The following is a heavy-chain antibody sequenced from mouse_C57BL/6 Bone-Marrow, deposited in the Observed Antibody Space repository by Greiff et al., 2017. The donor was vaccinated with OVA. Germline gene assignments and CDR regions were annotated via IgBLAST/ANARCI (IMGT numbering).Heavy chain of an antibody. D-gene: IGHD3-1*01. CDR1: GYTFTSYT. CDR3: ARSGSNYFDY. V-gene: IGHV1-4*01. Sequence: VQLQQSGAELARPGASVKMSCKASGYTFTSYTMHWVKQRPGQGLEWIGYINPSSGYTKYNQKFKDKATLTADKSSSTAYMQLSSLTSEDSAVYFCARSGSNYFDYWGQGTTLTVSS. J-gene: IGHJ2*01. CDR2: INPSSGYT.